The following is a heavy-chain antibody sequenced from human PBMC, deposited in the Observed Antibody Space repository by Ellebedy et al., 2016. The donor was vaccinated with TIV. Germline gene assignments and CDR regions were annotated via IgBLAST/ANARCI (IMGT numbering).Heavy chain of an antibody. D-gene: IGHD3-3*01. Sequence: GESLKISCAASGFTFSSYSMNWVRQAPGKGLEWVSYISSSSSTIYYADSVKGRFTISRDNAKNSLYLQMNSLRAEDTAVYYCARGEGGFWSGYLERFDPWGQGTLVTVSS. CDR2: ISSSSSTI. CDR3: ARGEGGFWSGYLERFDP. CDR1: GFTFSSYS. J-gene: IGHJ5*02. V-gene: IGHV3-48*01.